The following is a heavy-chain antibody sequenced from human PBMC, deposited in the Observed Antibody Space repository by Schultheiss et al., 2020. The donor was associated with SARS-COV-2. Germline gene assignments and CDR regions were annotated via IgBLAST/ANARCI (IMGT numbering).Heavy chain of an antibody. J-gene: IGHJ3*02. CDR3: ALGLVVNGRGAFDI. Sequence: GESLKISCAASGFTFSNAWMSWVRQAPGKGLEWVSSISSSSSYIYYADSVKGRFTISRDNAKNSLYLQMNSLRDEDTAVYYCALGLVVNGRGAFDIWGQGTMVTVSS. D-gene: IGHD2-15*01. V-gene: IGHV3-21*01. CDR1: GFTFSNAW. CDR2: ISSSSSYI.